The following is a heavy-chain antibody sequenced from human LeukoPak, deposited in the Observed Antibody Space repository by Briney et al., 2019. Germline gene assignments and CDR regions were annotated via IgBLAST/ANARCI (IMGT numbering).Heavy chain of an antibody. J-gene: IGHJ4*02. V-gene: IGHV4-30-4*02. CDR1: GDSLSSGADY. CDR2: IYYSGTT. CDR3: ARGLTGIDY. Sequence: SETPSLTCTVSGDSLSSGADYWNWIRQPPGKGLEWIGYIYYSGTTYYNPSLKSRVTISVDTSKNQFSLKLSSVTAADAAVYYCARGLTGIDYWGQGTLVTVSS. D-gene: IGHD3-9*01.